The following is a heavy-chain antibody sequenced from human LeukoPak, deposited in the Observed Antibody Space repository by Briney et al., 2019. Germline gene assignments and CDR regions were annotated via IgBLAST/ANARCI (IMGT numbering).Heavy chain of an antibody. D-gene: IGHD2-2*01. CDR3: ARDFRYCSSTSCYSYYFDY. Sequence: GGSLRLSCAASGFTFSSYWMHWIRQAPGKGLVWVSRINSDGSSTSYADSVKGRFTISRDNAKNTLYLQMNSLRAEDTAVYYCARDFRYCSSTSCYSYYFDYWGQGTLVTVSS. J-gene: IGHJ4*02. CDR1: GFTFSSYW. CDR2: INSDGSST. V-gene: IGHV3-74*01.